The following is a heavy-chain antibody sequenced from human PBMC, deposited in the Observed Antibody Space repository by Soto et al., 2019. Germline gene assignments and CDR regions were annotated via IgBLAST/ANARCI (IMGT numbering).Heavy chain of an antibody. CDR3: ARDNYRGGYSFGGGGMDV. V-gene: IGHV3-23*01. D-gene: IGHD5-18*01. Sequence: GGSLRLSCAASGFTFSSCAMNWVRQAPGKGLEWVSASSGTGGRTYYADTVRGRFSISRDESKKTLYLQMNNLRAEDTAVYYCARDNYRGGYSFGGGGMDVWGQGTTVTVSS. CDR2: SSGTGGRT. CDR1: GFTFSSCA. J-gene: IGHJ6*02.